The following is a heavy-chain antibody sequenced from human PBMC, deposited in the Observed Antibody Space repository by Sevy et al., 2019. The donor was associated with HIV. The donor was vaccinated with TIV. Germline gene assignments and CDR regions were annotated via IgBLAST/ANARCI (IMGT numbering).Heavy chain of an antibody. J-gene: IGHJ6*02. V-gene: IGHV3-7*01. CDR1: GFTFSSYW. CDR2: IKQDGSEK. Sequence: GGSLRLSCAASGFTFSSYWMHWVRQAPGKGLEWVANIKQDGSEKYYVDSVKGRFTISRDNAKNSRYLQMNSRRPEDTAVYYCGRAMDVWGQGTTVTVSS. CDR3: GRAMDV.